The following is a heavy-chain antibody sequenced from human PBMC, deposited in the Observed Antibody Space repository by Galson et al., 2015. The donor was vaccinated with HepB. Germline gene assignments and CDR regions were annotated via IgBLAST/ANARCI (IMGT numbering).Heavy chain of an antibody. CDR3: AREDDYVWGSYRLISY. J-gene: IGHJ4*02. D-gene: IGHD3-16*02. V-gene: IGHV1-46*01. CDR1: GYTFTSYY. Sequence: SGYTFTSYYMHWVRQAPGQGLEWMGVINPSGGSTSYAQKFQGRVTMTRDTSTSTVYMELSSLRSEDTAVYYCAREDDYVWGSYRLISYWGQGTLVTVSS. CDR2: INPSGGST.